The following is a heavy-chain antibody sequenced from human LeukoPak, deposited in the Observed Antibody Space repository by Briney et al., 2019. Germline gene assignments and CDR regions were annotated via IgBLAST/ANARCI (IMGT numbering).Heavy chain of an antibody. Sequence: KSGGSLRLSCGASGFTFSRYSMNWVRQAPGKGLEWVSSISSSGSYIYYADSVKGRFTISRDNAKNSLYLRMNSLRAEDTAVYYCASRNQYCGGDCFWAFDIWGQGTMVTVSS. V-gene: IGHV3-21*01. CDR2: ISSSGSYI. D-gene: IGHD2-21*02. CDR1: GFTFSRYS. CDR3: ASRNQYCGGDCFWAFDI. J-gene: IGHJ3*02.